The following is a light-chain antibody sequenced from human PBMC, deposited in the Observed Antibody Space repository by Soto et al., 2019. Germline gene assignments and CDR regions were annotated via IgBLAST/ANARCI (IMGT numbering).Light chain of an antibody. CDR2: GAS. J-gene: IGKJ5*01. CDR1: QSVSSN. Sequence: DIVMTQSPDSLAVSLGERATLSCRASQSVSSNLAWYQQKPGQAPRLLIYGASTRATAIPARFSGSGSGTHFTLTISRLEPGDFAVYYCQHFGGTTFTFGQGTRLEI. CDR3: QHFGGTTFT. V-gene: IGKV3-15*01.